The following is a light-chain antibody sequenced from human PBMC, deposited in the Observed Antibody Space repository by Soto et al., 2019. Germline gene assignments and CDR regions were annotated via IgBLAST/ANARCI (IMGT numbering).Light chain of an antibody. CDR3: QQYGSSGT. CDR1: QSVSSSS. J-gene: IGKJ1*01. CDR2: GTS. Sequence: EAGWPKSHGTLSLSPGERATLYCRASQSVSSSSLAWYQQRPGQAPRLLIYGTSSRATGIPDRFSGSGSGTDFTLTISRLEPEDFAVYYCQQYGSSGTFCQGTKVDIK. V-gene: IGKV3-20*01.